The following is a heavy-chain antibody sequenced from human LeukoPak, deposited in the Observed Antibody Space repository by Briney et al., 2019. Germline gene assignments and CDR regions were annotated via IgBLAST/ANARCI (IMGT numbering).Heavy chain of an antibody. CDR3: ARVATTGTVDY. Sequence: GGSLRLSCAASGFTFSNYWMSWVRQAPGKGLEWVANINQGGRESYYVDSAEGRFTISRGNADYSLYLQMNSLRAEDTAVYYCARVATTGTVDYWGQGTVVTVSS. J-gene: IGHJ4*02. V-gene: IGHV3-7*04. CDR1: GFTFSNYW. D-gene: IGHD1-1*01. CDR2: INQGGRES.